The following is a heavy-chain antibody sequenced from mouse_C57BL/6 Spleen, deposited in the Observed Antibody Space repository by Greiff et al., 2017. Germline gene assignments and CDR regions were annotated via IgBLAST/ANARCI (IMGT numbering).Heavy chain of an antibody. Sequence: QVQLQQPGAELVKPGASVKMSCKASGYTFTSYWITWVKQRPGQGLEWIGDIYPGSGSTNYNEKFKSKATLTVDTSSSTAYMQLSSLTSEDSAVYYCATDSSGYVGYAMDYWGQGTSVTVSS. CDR2: IYPGSGST. D-gene: IGHD3-2*02. CDR1: GYTFTSYW. J-gene: IGHJ4*01. CDR3: ATDSSGYVGYAMDY. V-gene: IGHV1-55*01.